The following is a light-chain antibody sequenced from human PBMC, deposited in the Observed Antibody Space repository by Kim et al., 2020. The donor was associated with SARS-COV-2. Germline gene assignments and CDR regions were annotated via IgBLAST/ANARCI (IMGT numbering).Light chain of an antibody. CDR1: QSISRY. Sequence: ASVGDRVTITCRASQSISRYLAWYQQKPGKAPKLLIFDASDLGSGVPSRFSGSGSGTEFTLTISGLQPDDFATYYCQQYTSFTLTFGGGTKVEIK. J-gene: IGKJ4*01. V-gene: IGKV1-5*01. CDR3: QQYTSFTLT. CDR2: DAS.